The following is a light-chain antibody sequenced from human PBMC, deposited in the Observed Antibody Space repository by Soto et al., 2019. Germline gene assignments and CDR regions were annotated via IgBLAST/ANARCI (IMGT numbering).Light chain of an antibody. Sequence: QSVLTQPASVSGSPGQSITISCTGTSSDIGNYDFVSWYQQVPGTAPKAMIYEVSSRPSGVSNRFSGSKSGNTASLTITGLQSEDEADYYCAAWDDSLNGVYVFGPGTKLTVL. J-gene: IGLJ1*01. CDR1: SSDIGNYDF. V-gene: IGLV2-14*01. CDR3: AAWDDSLNGVYV. CDR2: EVS.